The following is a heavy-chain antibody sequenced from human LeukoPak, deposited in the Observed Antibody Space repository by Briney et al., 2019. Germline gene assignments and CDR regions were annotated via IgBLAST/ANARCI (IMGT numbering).Heavy chain of an antibody. CDR2: IIPIFGTA. CDR3: ARDCSSTSCYGGFDY. J-gene: IGHJ4*02. V-gene: IGHV1-69*05. CDR1: GGTFSSYA. Sequence: GASVKVSCKASGGTFSSYAISWVRQAPGQGLEWMGRIIPIFGTANYAQKFQGRVTITTDESTSTAYMELSSLRSEDTAVYYCARDCSSTSCYGGFDYWGQGTLVTVSS. D-gene: IGHD2-2*01.